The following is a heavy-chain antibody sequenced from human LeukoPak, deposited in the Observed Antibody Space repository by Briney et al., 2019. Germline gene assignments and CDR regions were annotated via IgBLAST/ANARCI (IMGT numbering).Heavy chain of an antibody. J-gene: IGHJ4*02. CDR2: IYYSGST. CDR1: GGSISSYY. D-gene: IGHD2-15*01. CDR3: XXXXXXXGGSCYSRGFDY. V-gene: IGHV4-59*08. Sequence: SETLSLTCTVTGGSISSYYWSWIRQPPGKGLEWIGYIYYSGSTNYNPSLKSRVTISVDTSKNQFSLKLSSVTAADTAVYYCXXXXXXXGGSCYSRGFDYWGQGTLVTVSS.